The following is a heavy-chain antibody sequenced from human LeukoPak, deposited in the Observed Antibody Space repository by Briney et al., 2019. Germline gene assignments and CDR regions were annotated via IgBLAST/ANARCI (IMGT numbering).Heavy chain of an antibody. D-gene: IGHD4-11*01. Sequence: GGSLRLSCSASGFTFNNYAMHWVRQAPGKGLEFVSTISINGDNTYYADSVKGRFTISRDNSKDTLYLQMRSLRAEDTAVYYCVKDHEYSYDYWGRGTLVTVSS. CDR1: GFTFNNYA. J-gene: IGHJ4*02. V-gene: IGHV3-64D*06. CDR3: VKDHEYSYDY. CDR2: ISINGDNT.